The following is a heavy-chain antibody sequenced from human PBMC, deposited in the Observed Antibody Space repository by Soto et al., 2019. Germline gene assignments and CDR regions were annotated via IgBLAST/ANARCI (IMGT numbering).Heavy chain of an antibody. D-gene: IGHD6-6*01. J-gene: IGHJ4*02. Sequence: GESLKISCKGSGYIFANDWIAWVRQMPGKGLEWMGIIFPGDSDTRYSPSFQGQVTISADKSINTAYLQWSSLKVSDTAVYYCARRVAAHPYFDFWGQGALVTVSS. CDR2: IFPGDSDT. CDR1: GYIFANDW. V-gene: IGHV5-51*01. CDR3: ARRVAAHPYFDF.